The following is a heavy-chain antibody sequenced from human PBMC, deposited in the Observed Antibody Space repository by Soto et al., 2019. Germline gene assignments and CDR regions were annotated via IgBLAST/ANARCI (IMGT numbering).Heavy chain of an antibody. V-gene: IGHV3-11*01. D-gene: IGHD6-13*01. CDR1: GFTFSDYY. J-gene: IGHJ4*02. CDR2: ISSSGRTI. Sequence: QVPLVESGGGLVKPGGSLRLSCAASGFTFSDYYMSWIRQAPGKGLEWVSYISSSGRTIYYADSVKGRFTISRDNAKNSLYLKMNSLRAGDTAVYYCARAKMRVAAAGRGLDYWGQGTLFTVSS. CDR3: ARAKMRVAAAGRGLDY.